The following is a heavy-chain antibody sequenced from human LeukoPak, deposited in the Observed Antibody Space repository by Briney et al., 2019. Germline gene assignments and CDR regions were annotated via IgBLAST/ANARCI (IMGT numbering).Heavy chain of an antibody. J-gene: IGHJ4*02. D-gene: IGHD3-22*01. CDR2: INPSGGST. Sequence: ASVKVSCKASGYTFTSYYLYWVRQAPGQGLEWMGVINPSGGSTTSAQKFQGRVTMTRDTSTSTVYMELRSLRSEDTAVYYCARGPGPADDGGGYCFDYWGQGTLVTVSS. V-gene: IGHV1-46*01. CDR3: ARGPGPADDGGGYCFDY. CDR1: GYTFTSYY.